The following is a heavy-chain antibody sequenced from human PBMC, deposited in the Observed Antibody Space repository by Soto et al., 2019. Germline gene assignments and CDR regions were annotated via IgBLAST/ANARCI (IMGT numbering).Heavy chain of an antibody. CDR3: AKDGLGAYSYGSYYFDY. Sequence: GGSLRLSCAASGFTFSSYAMSWVRQAPGKGLEWVSTISTSGGSTYYADSVKGRFTISRDNSKNTLYLQMNSLRAEDTAVYYCAKDGLGAYSYGSYYFDYWGQGTLVTVSS. CDR2: ISTSGGST. J-gene: IGHJ4*01. V-gene: IGHV3-23*01. D-gene: IGHD5-18*01. CDR1: GFTFSSYA.